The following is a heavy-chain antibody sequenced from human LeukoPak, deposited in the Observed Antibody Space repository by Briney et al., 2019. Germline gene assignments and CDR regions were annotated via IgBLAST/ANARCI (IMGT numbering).Heavy chain of an antibody. CDR1: GFTFSSYW. CDR2: INSDGSST. Sequence: PGGSLRLSCAASGFTFSSYWMHWVRQAPGKGLVWVSRINSDGSSTSYADSVKGRFTISRDNAKNTLYLQMNSLRAEDTAVYYCARESPGGGGSFVDEFDYWGQGTLVTVSS. D-gene: IGHD5-12*01. J-gene: IGHJ4*02. V-gene: IGHV3-74*01. CDR3: ARESPGGGGSFVDEFDY.